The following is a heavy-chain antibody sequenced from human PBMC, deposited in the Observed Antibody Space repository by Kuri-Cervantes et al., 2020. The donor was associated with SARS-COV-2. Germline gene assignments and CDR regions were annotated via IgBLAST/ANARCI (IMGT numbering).Heavy chain of an antibody. CDR3: ARAIAARPSIRIKGGIYYFDY. J-gene: IGHJ4*02. V-gene: IGHV1-69*13. D-gene: IGHD6-6*01. CDR1: GGTFSSHA. CDR2: IIPIFGTA. Sequence: SVKVSCKASGGTFSSHAISWVRQAPGQGLEWMGGIIPIFGTANYAQKFQGRVTITADESTSTAYMELSSLRSEDTAVYYCARAIAARPSIRIKGGIYYFDYWGQGTLVTVSS.